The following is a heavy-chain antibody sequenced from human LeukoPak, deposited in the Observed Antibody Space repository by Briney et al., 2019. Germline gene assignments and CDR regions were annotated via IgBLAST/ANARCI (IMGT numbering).Heavy chain of an antibody. Sequence: PSETLSLTCAVYSGSFSGYYWSWIRQPPGKGLEWIGEINHSGSTNYNPSLKSRVTISVDTSKNQFSLKLSSVTAADTAVYYCARGIFKSSRARPKLWYFDLWGRGTLVTVSS. CDR3: ARGIFKSSRARPKLWYFDL. CDR1: SGSFSGYY. CDR2: INHSGST. D-gene: IGHD6-6*01. J-gene: IGHJ2*01. V-gene: IGHV4-34*01.